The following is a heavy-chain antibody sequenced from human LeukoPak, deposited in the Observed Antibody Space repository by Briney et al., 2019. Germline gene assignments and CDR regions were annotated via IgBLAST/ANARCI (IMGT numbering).Heavy chain of an antibody. Sequence: SETLSLTCTDPGCSISSHYRSWIPQPPGAGLERIGTVYYRGSTDYNPSIKRRVTISVDTSKHRFSLTLTSVTASAPPLCYCARDDGIVVADTGVDYWGQGTLVTVSS. CDR1: GCSISSHY. CDR2: VYYRGST. J-gene: IGHJ4*02. CDR3: ARDDGIVVADTGVDY. D-gene: IGHD6-19*01. V-gene: IGHV4-59*11.